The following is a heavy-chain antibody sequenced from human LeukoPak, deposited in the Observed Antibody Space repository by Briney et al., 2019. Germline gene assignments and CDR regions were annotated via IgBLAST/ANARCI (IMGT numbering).Heavy chain of an antibody. CDR2: IYTSGST. CDR3: ARDVYYDSSGYCYNDY. Sequence: SETLSLTCTVSGGSISSYYWSWIRQPAGKGLEWIGRIYTSGSTNYNPSLKSRVTMSVDTSKNQFSLKLSSVTAADTAVYYCARDVYYDSSGYCYNDYWGQGTLVTVSS. J-gene: IGHJ4*02. D-gene: IGHD3-22*01. CDR1: GGSISSYY. V-gene: IGHV4-4*07.